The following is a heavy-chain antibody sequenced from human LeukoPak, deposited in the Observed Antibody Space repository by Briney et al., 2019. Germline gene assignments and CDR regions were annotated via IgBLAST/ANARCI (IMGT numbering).Heavy chain of an antibody. J-gene: IGHJ5*02. CDR1: GGSISSGGYY. Sequence: PSETLSLTCTVSGGSISSGGYYWSWIRQHPGKGLEWIGYIYYSGSTYYNPSLKSRVTISVDTSKNQFSLKLSSVTAADTAVYYCARAYGDYRNWFDPWGQGTLVTVSS. V-gene: IGHV4-31*03. CDR3: ARAYGDYRNWFDP. CDR2: IYYSGST. D-gene: IGHD4-17*01.